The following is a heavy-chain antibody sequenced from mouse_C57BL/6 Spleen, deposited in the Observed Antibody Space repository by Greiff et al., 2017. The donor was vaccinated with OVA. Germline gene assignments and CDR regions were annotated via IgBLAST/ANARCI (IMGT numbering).Heavy chain of an antibody. CDR1: GFTFSDYY. CDR2: ISNGGGST. D-gene: IGHD1-1*01. CDR3: ARQDYYGSSDDAMDY. Sequence: EVQLVESGGGLVQPGGSLKLSCAASGFTFSDYYMYWVRQTPEKRLEWVAYISNGGGSTYYPDTVKGRFTISRANAKNTRYLQLSRLTSEDTAMYYCARQDYYGSSDDAMDYWGQGTSVTVSS. V-gene: IGHV5-12*01. J-gene: IGHJ4*01.